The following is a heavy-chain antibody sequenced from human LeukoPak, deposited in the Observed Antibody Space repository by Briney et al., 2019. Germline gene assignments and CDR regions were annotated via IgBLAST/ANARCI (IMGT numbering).Heavy chain of an antibody. CDR3: VRSNSGPDY. CDR1: GFTFSNYW. D-gene: IGHD5-12*01. Sequence: PGGSPRLSCAASGFTFSNYWMYWVLQAPGKGLVFVSRVTSDGSSTTYADSVKGRFTISRDNAKNTLYLQMNSLRVEDMALYYCVRSNSGPDYWGQGTLVTVSS. V-gene: IGHV3-74*01. CDR2: VTSDGSST. J-gene: IGHJ4*02.